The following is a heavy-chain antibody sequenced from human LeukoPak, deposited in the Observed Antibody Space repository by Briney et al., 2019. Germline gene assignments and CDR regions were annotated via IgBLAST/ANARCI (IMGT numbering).Heavy chain of an antibody. CDR3: AKRTIFGVHNWFDP. D-gene: IGHD3-3*01. Sequence: SSETLSLTCTVSGGSISSYYWSWIRQPPGKGLEWIGYIYYSGSTNYNPSLKSRVTISVDTFKNQFSLKLSSVTAADTAVYYCAKRTIFGVHNWFDPWGQGTLVTVSS. V-gene: IGHV4-59*01. J-gene: IGHJ5*02. CDR1: GGSISSYY. CDR2: IYYSGST.